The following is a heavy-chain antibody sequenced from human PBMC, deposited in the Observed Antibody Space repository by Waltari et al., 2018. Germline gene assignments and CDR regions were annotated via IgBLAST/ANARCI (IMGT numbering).Heavy chain of an antibody. V-gene: IGHV4-61*02. CDR1: GGSIRSGSYY. J-gene: IGHJ4*02. Sequence: QVQLQESGPGLVKPSQTLSLTCTVSGGSIRSGSYYWRWIRQPAGKGLEWIGRIYTSGSTNYNPSLKSRVTISVDTSKNQFSLKLSSVTAADTAVYYCAREEGYYDSSGYPGFDYWGQGTLVTVSS. CDR2: IYTSGST. D-gene: IGHD3-22*01. CDR3: AREEGYYDSSGYPGFDY.